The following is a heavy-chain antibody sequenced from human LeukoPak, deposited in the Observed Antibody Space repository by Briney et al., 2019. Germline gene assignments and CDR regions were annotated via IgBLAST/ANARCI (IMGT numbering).Heavy chain of an antibody. CDR2: VYYSGST. J-gene: IGHJ4*02. V-gene: IGHV4-59*01. CDR1: GGSISSFY. D-gene: IGHD2-21*02. Sequence: VKPSETLSLTCTVSGGSISSFYWSWIRQPPGKGLEWIGYVYYSGSTNYNPSLKSRVTISVDTSKKQFSLKLCSVTAADTAVYYCARERAYCGADCYRYFDYWGQGTLVTVSS. CDR3: ARERAYCGADCYRYFDY.